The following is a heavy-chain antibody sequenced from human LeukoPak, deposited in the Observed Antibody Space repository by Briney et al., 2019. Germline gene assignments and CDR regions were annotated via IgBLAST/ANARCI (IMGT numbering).Heavy chain of an antibody. CDR2: IYYSGST. D-gene: IGHD6-19*01. J-gene: IGHJ6*03. CDR1: GGSISSSSYY. V-gene: IGHV4-39*07. Sequence: SETLSLTCTVSGGSISSSSYYWGWIRQPPGKGLEWIGSIYYSGSTYYNPSLKSRVTISVDTSKNQFSLKLSSVTAADTAVYYCARDASGWDANYYYYYMDVWGKGTTVTISS. CDR3: ARDASGWDANYYYYYMDV.